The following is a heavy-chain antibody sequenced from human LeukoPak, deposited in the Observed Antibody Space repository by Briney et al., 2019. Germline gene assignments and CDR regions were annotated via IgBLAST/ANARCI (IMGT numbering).Heavy chain of an antibody. V-gene: IGHV3-74*01. CDR3: ARDLRRYFDY. J-gene: IGHJ4*02. CDR2: IKSDGRST. CDR1: GFTFSSYW. Sequence: GGSLRLSCAASGFTFSSYWMHWVRQAPGKGLVWVSRIKSDGRSTSYADSVKGRFTISRDNAKNSLYLQMNSLRAEDTAVYYCARDLRRYFDYWGQGTLVTVSS.